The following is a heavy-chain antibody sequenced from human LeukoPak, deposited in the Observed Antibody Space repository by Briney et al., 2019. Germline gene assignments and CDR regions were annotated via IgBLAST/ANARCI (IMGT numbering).Heavy chain of an antibody. V-gene: IGHV3-30-3*01. D-gene: IGHD2-15*01. CDR2: ISYDGSNK. Sequence: GGSLRLSCADSGFTFSRYAMHWVRQAPGKGLEWVAIISYDGSNKYYGDSVKGRLTISRDNSKNTLYLQMNSLRAEDAAVYYCARCRGEWNYYHYGMDVWGQGTTVTVSS. CDR1: GFTFSRYA. CDR3: ARCRGEWNYYHYGMDV. J-gene: IGHJ6*02.